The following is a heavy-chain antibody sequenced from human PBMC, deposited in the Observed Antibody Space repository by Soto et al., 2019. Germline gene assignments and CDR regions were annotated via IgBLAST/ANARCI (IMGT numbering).Heavy chain of an antibody. J-gene: IGHJ4*02. V-gene: IGHV3-30-3*01. Sequence: QVQLVESGGGVVQPGRSLRLSCAASGFTFSSYAMHWVRQAPGKGLEWVAVISYDGSNKYYADSVKGRFTISRDNSKNTPYLQMNSLGAEDTAVYYCAREGDYGESPGYFDCWGQGTLVTVSS. CDR3: AREGDYGESPGYFDC. CDR1: GFTFSSYA. CDR2: ISYDGSNK. D-gene: IGHD4-17*01.